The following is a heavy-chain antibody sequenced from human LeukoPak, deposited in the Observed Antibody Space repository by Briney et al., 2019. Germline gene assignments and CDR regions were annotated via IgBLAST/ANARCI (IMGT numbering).Heavy chain of an antibody. CDR3: AREEYYYYGSGSYSY. J-gene: IGHJ4*02. D-gene: IGHD3-10*01. CDR1: GFTVSSNY. CDR2: IYSGGST. V-gene: IGHV3-66*01. Sequence: GGSLRLSCAASGFTVSSNYMSWVRQAPGKGLEWVSVIYSGGSTYYADSVKGRFTISRDNSKNTLYLQINSLRAEDTAVYYCAREEYYYYGSGSYSYWGQGTLVTVSS.